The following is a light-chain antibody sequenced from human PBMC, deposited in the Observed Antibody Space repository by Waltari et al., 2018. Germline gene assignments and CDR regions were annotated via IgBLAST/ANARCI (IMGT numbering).Light chain of an antibody. Sequence: QAALTQPPSVSGSPGQSVTISCTGTSSDIGGYNSVSWYQQHPGKAPKLMIYDVNKRPSGVSDRFSGSKSGNTASLTISGLQAEDEADYYCSSYTGTNTVLFGGGTRLTVL. J-gene: IGLJ2*01. V-gene: IGLV2-11*01. CDR3: SSYTGTNTVL. CDR1: SSDIGGYNS. CDR2: DVN.